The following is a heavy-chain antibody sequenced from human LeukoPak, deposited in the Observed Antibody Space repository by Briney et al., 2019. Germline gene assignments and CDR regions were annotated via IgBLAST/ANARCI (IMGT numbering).Heavy chain of an antibody. Sequence: GRSLRLSCAASGFTFSSYGMHWVRQAPGKGLEWVAVIWYDGSNKYYADSVKGRFTISRDNSKNTLYLQMNSLRAEDTAVYYCARDVPAYYYDSSGYTDAFDIWGQGQWSPSLQ. CDR1: GFTFSSYG. J-gene: IGHJ3*02. CDR2: IWYDGSNK. D-gene: IGHD3-22*01. CDR3: ARDVPAYYYDSSGYTDAFDI. V-gene: IGHV3-33*01.